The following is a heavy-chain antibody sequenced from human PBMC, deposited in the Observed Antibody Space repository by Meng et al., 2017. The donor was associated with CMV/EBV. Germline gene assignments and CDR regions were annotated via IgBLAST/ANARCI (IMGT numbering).Heavy chain of an antibody. V-gene: IGHV4-59*01. CDR2: NYYSGST. Sequence: SEILSLTCTVSGGSTSSYYCSWIRQPPGKGLEWIGYNYYSGSTNYNPSLKSRVTISVDTSKNQFSLKMSTVTAADTAVYYCARGLVRSAFDYWGQGTLVTVS. D-gene: IGHD4-17*01. J-gene: IGHJ4*02. CDR3: ARGLVRSAFDY. CDR1: GGSTSSYY.